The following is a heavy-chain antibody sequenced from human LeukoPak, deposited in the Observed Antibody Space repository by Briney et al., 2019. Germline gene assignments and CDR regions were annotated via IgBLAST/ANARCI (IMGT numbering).Heavy chain of an antibody. CDR2: INHSGST. CDR3: ARDQTYSGSGIYTYFDY. V-gene: IGHV4-39*02. CDR1: GGSISSSSYY. Sequence: SETLSLTCTVSGGSISSSSYYWNWIRQPPGKGLEWIGEINHSGSTNYNPSLRSRVTISADTSKNHFSLKLTSVTAADTAVYYCARDQTYSGSGIYTYFDYWGQGILVTVSS. D-gene: IGHD3-10*01. J-gene: IGHJ4*02.